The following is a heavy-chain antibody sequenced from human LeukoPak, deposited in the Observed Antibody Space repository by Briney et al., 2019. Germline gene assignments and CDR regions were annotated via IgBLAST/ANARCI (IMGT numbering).Heavy chain of an antibody. Sequence: GGSLKLSCAASGFTFSSYAMTWVRQAPGKGLEWVSTISGSGGSTYYADSVKGRFTISRVNSKNTLYLQMNGLRAEDTAVYYCAKCTRVDWLPIDYWGQGTLVTVSS. CDR3: AKCTRVDWLPIDY. D-gene: IGHD3-9*01. J-gene: IGHJ4*02. V-gene: IGHV3-23*01. CDR1: GFTFSSYA. CDR2: ISGSGGST.